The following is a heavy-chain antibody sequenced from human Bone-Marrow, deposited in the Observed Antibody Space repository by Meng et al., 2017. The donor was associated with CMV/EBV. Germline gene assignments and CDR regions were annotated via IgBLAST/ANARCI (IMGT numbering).Heavy chain of an antibody. J-gene: IGHJ6*02. V-gene: IGHV1-69*05. CDR1: GGTTSSYA. Sequence: SVLDSCKASGGTTSSYAISWVRQAPGQGLEWMGGIIPIFGTANYAQTFQGRVTITTDESTSTAYLELSSLRSEDTAVYYCARVLWCIHYYYYYGMDVWGQGTTVTVSS. D-gene: IGHD5-18*01. CDR2: IIPIFGTA. CDR3: ARVLWCIHYYYYYGMDV.